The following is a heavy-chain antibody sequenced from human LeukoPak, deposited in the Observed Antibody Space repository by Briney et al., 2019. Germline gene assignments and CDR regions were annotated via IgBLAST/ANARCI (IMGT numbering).Heavy chain of an antibody. Sequence: KPSETLSLTCAVYGGSFSGYYWSWIRQPPGKGLEWIREINHSGSNNYNPSLKSRVTISVDTSKNQFSLKLSSVTAADTAVYYCARGGSYYDSSGFPEFDYWGQGTLVTVSS. CDR2: INHSGSN. J-gene: IGHJ4*02. CDR1: GGSFSGYY. V-gene: IGHV4-34*01. D-gene: IGHD3-22*01. CDR3: ARGGSYYDSSGFPEFDY.